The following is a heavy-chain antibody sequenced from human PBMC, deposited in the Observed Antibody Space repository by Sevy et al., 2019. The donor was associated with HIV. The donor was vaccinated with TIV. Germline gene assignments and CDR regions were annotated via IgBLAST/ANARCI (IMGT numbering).Heavy chain of an antibody. V-gene: IGHV4-34*01. D-gene: IGHD2-2*01. CDR1: YGSFSGYY. J-gene: IGHJ5*02. CDR3: ARAPPVVVVPGAPSWFDP. Sequence: SETLSLTCAVHYGSFSGYYWNWIRQVPGKGLEWIGEINGSGVTYYNPSLKSRVTISVDTSKKQVALKLKSVTAVDSAVYFCARAPPVVVVPGAPSWFDPWGQGTLVTVSS. CDR2: INGSGVT.